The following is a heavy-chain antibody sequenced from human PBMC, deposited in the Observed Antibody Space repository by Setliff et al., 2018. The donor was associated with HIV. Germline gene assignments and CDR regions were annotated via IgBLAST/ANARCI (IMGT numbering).Heavy chain of an antibody. D-gene: IGHD5-18*01. J-gene: IGHJ6*03. CDR1: GYTFTAYY. CDR2: INPNSGGT. Sequence: ASVKVSCKASGYTFTAYYMHWGRQAPGQGLEWMGWINPNSGGTNYAQKFQGRVTMTRDTSINTAYMELSRLRSDDTAVYYCARVTQDTAMLGGNYYYYCYMGVWGKGTTGTVSS. V-gene: IGHV1-2*02. CDR3: ARVTQDTAMLGGNYYYYCYMGV.